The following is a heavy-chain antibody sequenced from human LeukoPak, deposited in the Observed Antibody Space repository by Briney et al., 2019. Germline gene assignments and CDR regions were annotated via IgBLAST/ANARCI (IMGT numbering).Heavy chain of an antibody. CDR1: GYSFTSYW. J-gene: IGHJ6*02. V-gene: IGHV5-51*01. Sequence: SGESLKISCKGSGYSFTSYWIGWVRQLPGKGLEWMGIIYPGDSDTRYSPSFQGQVTISADKSISTAYLQWSSLKASDTAMYYCARLNSGSYPKRYYYYYYGMDVWGQGTTVTVSS. D-gene: IGHD1-26*01. CDR2: IYPGDSDT. CDR3: ARLNSGSYPKRYYYYYYGMDV.